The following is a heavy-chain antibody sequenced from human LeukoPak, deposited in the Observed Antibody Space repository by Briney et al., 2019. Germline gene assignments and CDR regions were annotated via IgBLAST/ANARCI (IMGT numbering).Heavy chain of an antibody. Sequence: PGRSLRLSCAASGFTFSNSVMHWVRQAPGKGLEWVAVISYDGSNKYYADSVKGRFTISRDNSKNTLYLQMNSLSAEDTAVYYCGKEGDGEYCSSTSCCLDYWGQGTLVTVSS. CDR1: GFTFSNSV. CDR2: ISYDGSNK. V-gene: IGHV3-30*18. J-gene: IGHJ4*02. D-gene: IGHD2-2*01. CDR3: GKEGDGEYCSSTSCCLDY.